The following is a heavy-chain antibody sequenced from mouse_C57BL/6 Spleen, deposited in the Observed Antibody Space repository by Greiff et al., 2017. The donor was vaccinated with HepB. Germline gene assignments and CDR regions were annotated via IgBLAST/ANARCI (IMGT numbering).Heavy chain of an antibody. D-gene: IGHD2-10*02. V-gene: IGHV5-17*01. CDR1: GFTFSDYG. CDR3: ARGTVPSYWYFDV. J-gene: IGHJ1*03. Sequence: EVKVVESGGGLVKPGGSLKLSCAASGFTFSDYGMHWVRQAPEKGLEWVAYISSGSSTIYYADTVKGRFPISRDNAKKTLFLQMTSLRSEYTAMYYCARGTVPSYWYFDVWGTGTTVTVSS. CDR2: ISSGSSTI.